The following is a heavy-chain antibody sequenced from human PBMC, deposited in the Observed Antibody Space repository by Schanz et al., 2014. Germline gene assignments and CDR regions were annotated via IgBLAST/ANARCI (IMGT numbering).Heavy chain of an antibody. Sequence: QVQMVESGGGVVQPGRSLRLSCAASGFTFSSYAMHWVRQAPGKGLEWVSVIYSGIGAYYADSVKDRFTVSRDNSKNTLYLQMNSLRAEDTAVYYCAKARRKSNCSGGRCFHYSYYGMDVWGQGTTVTVSS. CDR3: AKARRKSNCSGGRCFHYSYYGMDV. V-gene: IGHV3-NL1*01. D-gene: IGHD2-15*01. CDR2: IYSGIGA. J-gene: IGHJ6*02. CDR1: GFTFSSYA.